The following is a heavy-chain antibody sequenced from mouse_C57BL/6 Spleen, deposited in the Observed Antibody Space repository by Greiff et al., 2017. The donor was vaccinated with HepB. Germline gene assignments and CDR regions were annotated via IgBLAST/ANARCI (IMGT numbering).Heavy chain of an antibody. Sequence: EVKVVESGPELVKPGASVKISCKASGYTFTDYYMNWVKQSHGKSLEWIGDINPNNGGTSYNQKFKGKATLTVDKSSSTAYMELRSLTSEDSAVYYCAREAYYDYDGPYAMDYWGQGTSVTVSS. CDR2: INPNNGGT. CDR1: GYTFTDYY. CDR3: AREAYYDYDGPYAMDY. D-gene: IGHD2-4*01. V-gene: IGHV1-26*01. J-gene: IGHJ4*01.